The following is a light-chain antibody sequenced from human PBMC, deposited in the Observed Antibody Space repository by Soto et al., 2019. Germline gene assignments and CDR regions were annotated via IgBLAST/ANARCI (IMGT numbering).Light chain of an antibody. J-gene: IGKJ1*01. CDR1: QTISSW. CDR2: KAS. V-gene: IGKV1-5*03. CDR3: QQYNTSSWT. Sequence: DKQMTQSPSTLSGSIEGRVTSTCRASQTISSWLAWYQQKPWQAPKLLIYKASTLKSGVPSRFSGSGSGTEFTLTISSLQPDDFAPYYCQQYNTSSWTFGQGTKVDIK.